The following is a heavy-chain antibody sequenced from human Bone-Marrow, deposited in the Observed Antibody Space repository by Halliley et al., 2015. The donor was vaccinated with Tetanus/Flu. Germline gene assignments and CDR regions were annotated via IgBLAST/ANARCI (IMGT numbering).Heavy chain of an antibody. V-gene: IGHV4-59*11. D-gene: IGHD4-17*01. CDR3: ARGNGETTTAHYFDS. CDR1: GGSTSRHY. Sequence: TLSLTCTVSGGSTSRHYWSWIRQPPGKGLEWIGYIYYSGSSSYNPSLKSRVTMSLDMSKSQFSLRLASVTAADTAVYYCARGNGETTTAHYFDSWGQGTLVTVSS. J-gene: IGHJ4*02. CDR2: IYYSGSS.